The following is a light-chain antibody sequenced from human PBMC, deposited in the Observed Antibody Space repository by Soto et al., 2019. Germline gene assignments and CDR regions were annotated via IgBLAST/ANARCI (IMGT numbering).Light chain of an antibody. CDR2: GAS. J-gene: IGKJ2*01. V-gene: IGKV3-15*01. CDR1: QSVSSN. Sequence: EIVMTQSPATLSVSPGERATLSCRASQSVSSNLAWYQQKPGQAPRLLFYGASTRATGLPARFSGSGSGTVFTLTISSLQSEDFAVYYCQQSNNWPYTFGQGTKLEIK. CDR3: QQSNNWPYT.